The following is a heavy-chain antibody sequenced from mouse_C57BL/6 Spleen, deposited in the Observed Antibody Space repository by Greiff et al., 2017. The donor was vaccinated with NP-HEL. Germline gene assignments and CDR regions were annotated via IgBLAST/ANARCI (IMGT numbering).Heavy chain of an antibody. V-gene: IGHV1-54*01. CDR2: INPGSGGT. J-gene: IGHJ3*01. CDR3: ARGYDYDEAWFAY. Sequence: QVQLQQSGAELVRPGTSVKVSCKASGYAFTNYLIEWVKQRPGQGLEWIGVINPGSGGTNYNEKFKGKATLTADKSSSTAYMQLSSLTSEDSAVYFCARGYDYDEAWFAYWGQGTLVTVSA. D-gene: IGHD2-4*01. CDR1: GYAFTNYL.